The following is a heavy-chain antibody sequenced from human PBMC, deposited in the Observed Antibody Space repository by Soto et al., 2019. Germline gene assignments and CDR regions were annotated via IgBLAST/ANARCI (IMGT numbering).Heavy chain of an antibody. D-gene: IGHD6-6*01. V-gene: IGHV3-64*01. CDR1: GFTFSSYA. Sequence: GGSLRLSCAASGFTFSSYAMHWVRQAPGRGLEYVSAISSNGGSTYYANSVKGRFTISRDNSKNTLYLQMGSLRAEDMAVYYCVRDRVAARPEMDAFDIWGQGTMVTVSS. CDR2: ISSNGGST. CDR3: VRDRVAARPEMDAFDI. J-gene: IGHJ3*02.